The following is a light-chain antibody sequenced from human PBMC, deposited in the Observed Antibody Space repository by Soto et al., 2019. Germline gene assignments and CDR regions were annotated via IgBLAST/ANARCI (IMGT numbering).Light chain of an antibody. J-gene: IGLJ2*01. Sequence: QSALTQPASVSGSPGQSITISCTGTSSDVGGYNCVSWYQQHPGKAPKLMIYDVSNRPSGVSNRFSGSKSGNTASLTISGLQAEDEADYYCSSYTSSSTLLFGGGAKVTVL. CDR1: SSDVGGYNC. CDR3: SSYTSSSTLL. CDR2: DVS. V-gene: IGLV2-14*01.